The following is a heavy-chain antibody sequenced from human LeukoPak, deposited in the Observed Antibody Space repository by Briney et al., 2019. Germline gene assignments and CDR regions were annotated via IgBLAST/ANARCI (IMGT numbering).Heavy chain of an antibody. CDR2: ASGSGGNS. CDR3: ARDLYYGMDV. CDR1: GFTFSTYA. V-gene: IGHV3-23*01. J-gene: IGHJ6*02. Sequence: GGSLRLSCAASGFTFSTYAMSWVRQAPGKGLEWVSSASGSGGNSDYTDSVKGRFTISRDNAKNSLYLQMNSLRAEDTAVYYCARDLYYGMDVWGQGTTVTVSS.